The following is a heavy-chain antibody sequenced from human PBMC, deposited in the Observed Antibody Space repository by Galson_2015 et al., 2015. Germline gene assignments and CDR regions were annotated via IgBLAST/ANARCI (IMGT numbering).Heavy chain of an antibody. CDR3: TRGRFVAVAGSC. CDR2: IKSEAQGGTT. V-gene: IGHV3-49*03. J-gene: IGHJ4*02. CDR1: GYIFSDYA. Sequence: SLRLSCAASGYIFSDYAINWFRQAPGKGLEWIGIIKSEAQGGTTEYAASVKARFSISRDDSRSIAYLQMNSLKTEDTAMYYCTRGRFVAVAGSCWGQGTLVIVSS. D-gene: IGHD6-19*01.